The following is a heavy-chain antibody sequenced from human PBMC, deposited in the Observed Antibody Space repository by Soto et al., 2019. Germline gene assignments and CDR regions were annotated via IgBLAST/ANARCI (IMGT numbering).Heavy chain of an antibody. D-gene: IGHD5-18*01. CDR3: ARGPESSYGTT. V-gene: IGHV1-3*05. J-gene: IGHJ5*02. CDR1: GYTFTSYA. CDR2: INAGNGNT. Sequence: QVQLVQSGAEEKKPGASVKVSCKASGYTFTSYAMNWVRQAPGQRLEWMGWINAGNGNTKYSQKFQGRVTITRDTAAGTAYTELSSRRSEDTAVYSCARGPESSYGTTWGQGTLVTVSS.